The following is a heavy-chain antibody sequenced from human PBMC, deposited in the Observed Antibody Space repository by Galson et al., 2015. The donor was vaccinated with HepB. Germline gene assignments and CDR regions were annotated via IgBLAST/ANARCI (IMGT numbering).Heavy chain of an antibody. J-gene: IGHJ6*02. CDR2: IDWDDDK. CDR3: ARILWFGESFYYGMDV. Sequence: PALVKPTQTLTLTCTFSGFSLSTSGMCVSWIRQPPGKALEWLARIDWDDDKYYSTSLKTRLTISKDTSKNQVVLTMTNMDPVDTATYYCARILWFGESFYYGMDVWGQGTTVTVSS. V-gene: IGHV2-70*11. D-gene: IGHD3-10*01. CDR1: GFSLSTSGMC.